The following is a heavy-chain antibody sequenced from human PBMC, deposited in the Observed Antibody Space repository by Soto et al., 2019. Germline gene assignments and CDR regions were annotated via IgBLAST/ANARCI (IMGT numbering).Heavy chain of an antibody. J-gene: IGHJ4*02. D-gene: IGHD6-19*01. CDR3: ALLGSSGWYTLVGVAY. V-gene: IGHV3-23*01. Sequence: EVQLLESGGGLVQPGGSLRLSCAASGFTFSSYAMSWVRQAPGKGLEWVSAISGSGGSTYYADSVKGRFTISRDNSKNXLSLQMHSLRAEDTAVYCCALLGSSGWYTLVGVAYWGQGTLVTVSS. CDR1: GFTFSSYA. CDR2: ISGSGGST.